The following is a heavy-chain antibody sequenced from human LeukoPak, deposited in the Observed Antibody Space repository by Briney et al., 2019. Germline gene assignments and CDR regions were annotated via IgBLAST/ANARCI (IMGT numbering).Heavy chain of an antibody. CDR3: ARHSVDSSGWYYFDY. J-gene: IGHJ4*02. CDR1: GVSISSTNW. D-gene: IGHD6-19*01. CDR2: IYHSGST. Sequence: SETLSLTCAVSGVSISSTNWWSWVRQPPGKGLEWIGEIYHSGSTNYNPSLKSRVTISVDTSKNQFSLTLSSVTAADTAVYYCARHSVDSSGWYYFDYWGQGTLVTVSS. V-gene: IGHV4-4*02.